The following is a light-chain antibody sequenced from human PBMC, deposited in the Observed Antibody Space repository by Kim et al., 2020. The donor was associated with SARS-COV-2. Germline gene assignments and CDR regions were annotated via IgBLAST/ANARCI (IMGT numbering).Light chain of an antibody. CDR2: GKN. J-gene: IGLJ2*01. CDR3: NSRDSNDNVV. CDR1: SLRSYY. V-gene: IGLV3-19*01. Sequence: VALGQTVRITCQGVSLRSYYATWYQQKPGQAPIVVIYGKNNRPSGLPDRFSGSSSGNTASLTITGTQAGDEADYYCNSRDSNDNVVFGGGTQLTVL.